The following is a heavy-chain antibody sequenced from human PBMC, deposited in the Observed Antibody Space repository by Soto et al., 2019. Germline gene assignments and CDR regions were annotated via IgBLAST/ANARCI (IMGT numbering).Heavy chain of an antibody. Sequence: SLTLSDPCAVFRAFLGDHYWAWIRQSPDKGMEWIGDVHPSGSTDYNPSLKSRLTLSLDTSKNQFSLKVASVTAADTAVYFCARGKPSVYRFGHRNVCYDGLDALVTGTTVT. V-gene: IGHV4-34*01. J-gene: IGHJ6*04. CDR3: ARGKPSVYRFGHRNVCYDGLDA. CDR1: RAFLGDHY. CDR2: VHPSGST. D-gene: IGHD5-18*01.